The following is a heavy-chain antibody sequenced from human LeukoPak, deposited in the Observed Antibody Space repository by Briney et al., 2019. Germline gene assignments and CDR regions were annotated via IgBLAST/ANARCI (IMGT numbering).Heavy chain of an antibody. Sequence: GGSLRLSCAASGFTFSTYTMSWVRQAPGKGLEWVSAISGSGGSTYYADSVKGRFTISRDNSKNTLYLQMNSLRAEDTAIYYCAKDRGGCANGVCYTLGAFDVWGHGKMVTVSS. D-gene: IGHD2-8*01. J-gene: IGHJ3*01. CDR1: GFTFSTYT. CDR3: AKDRGGCANGVCYTLGAFDV. CDR2: ISGSGGST. V-gene: IGHV3-23*01.